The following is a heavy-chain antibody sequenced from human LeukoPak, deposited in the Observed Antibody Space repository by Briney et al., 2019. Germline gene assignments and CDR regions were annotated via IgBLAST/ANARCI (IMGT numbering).Heavy chain of an antibody. V-gene: IGHV4-30-2*01. CDR1: GGSISSGGYY. J-gene: IGHJ3*02. Sequence: SQTLSLTCTVSGGSISSGGYYWSWIRQPPGKGLEWIGYIYHSGSTYYNPSLKSRVTISVDRSKNQFSLKLSSVTAADTAVYYCARDESTTGTGTYAFDIWGQGTMVTVSS. CDR3: ARDESTTGTGTYAFDI. CDR2: IYHSGST. D-gene: IGHD1-1*01.